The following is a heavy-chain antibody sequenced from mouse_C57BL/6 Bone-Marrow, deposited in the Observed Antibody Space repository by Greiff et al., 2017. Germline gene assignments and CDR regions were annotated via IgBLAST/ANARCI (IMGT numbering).Heavy chain of an antibody. Sequence: QVQLKQSGAELVKPGASVKLSCKASGYTFTSYWMHWVKQRPGHGLEWIGMLHPKSGSTNYNETFKSKDTLTVDKSSRTAYMQLSSLTTEDSAVYYCARGGWSSVYWDVDVGGTGTTGTVSS. CDR3: ARGGWSSVYWDVDV. J-gene: IGHJ1*03. CDR1: GYTFTSYW. CDR2: LHPKSGST. V-gene: IGHV1-64*01.